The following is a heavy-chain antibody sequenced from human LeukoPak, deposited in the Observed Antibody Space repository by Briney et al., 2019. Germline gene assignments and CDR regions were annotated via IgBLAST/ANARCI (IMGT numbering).Heavy chain of an antibody. CDR2: IRYDGSNK. CDR3: AKELQLWTTWGFDY. Sequence: TGGSLRLSCAASGFTFSSYGMHWVRQAPGKGLEWVAFIRYDGSNKYYADSVKGRFTISRDNSKNTLYLQMNSLRAEDTAVYYCAKELQLWTTWGFDYWGQGTLVTVSS. CDR1: GFTFSSYG. V-gene: IGHV3-30*02. J-gene: IGHJ4*02. D-gene: IGHD5-18*01.